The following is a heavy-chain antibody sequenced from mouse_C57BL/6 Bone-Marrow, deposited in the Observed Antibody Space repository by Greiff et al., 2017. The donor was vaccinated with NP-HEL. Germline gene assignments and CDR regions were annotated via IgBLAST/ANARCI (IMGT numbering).Heavy chain of an antibody. Sequence: VQLQQSGAELVRPGTSVKVSCKASGYAFTNYLIEWVKQRPGQGLEWIGVINPGSGGTNYNEKFKGQATLTADKTSSTAYMPLSSLTSEDSAVYFCARGGIYYDYAWFAYWGQGTLVTVSA. CDR3: ARGGIYYDYAWFAY. V-gene: IGHV1-54*01. J-gene: IGHJ3*01. CDR2: INPGSGGT. CDR1: GYAFTNYL. D-gene: IGHD2-4*01.